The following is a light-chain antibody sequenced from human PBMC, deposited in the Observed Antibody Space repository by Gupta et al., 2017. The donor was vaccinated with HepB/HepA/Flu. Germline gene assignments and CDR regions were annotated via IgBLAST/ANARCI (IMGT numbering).Light chain of an antibody. Sequence: QSVLTQPPSASGTPGQRVTISCSGSTSNIGFNYISWYQQVPGTAPKVLIYRNNQRPSGVPARFSGSKSGTSGALAISGLRSEDEADYYCAAWDDSLSGWIFGGGTKVTVL. V-gene: IGLV1-47*01. CDR3: AAWDDSLSGWI. CDR1: TSNIGFNY. CDR2: RNN. J-gene: IGLJ2*01.